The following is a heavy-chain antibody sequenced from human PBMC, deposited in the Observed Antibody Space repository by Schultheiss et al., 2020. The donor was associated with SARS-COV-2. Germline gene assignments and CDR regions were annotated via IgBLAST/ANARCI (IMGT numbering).Heavy chain of an antibody. V-gene: IGHV4-4*02. CDR2: IYHSGST. CDR1: GGSISSSNW. J-gene: IGHJ4*02. Sequence: SETLSLTCAVSGGSISSSNWWSWIRQPPGKGLEWIGEIYHSGSTNYNQSLKSRVTISVDTSKNQFSLKLSSVTAADTAVYYCAREGIAAAGSFFDYWGQGTLVTVSS. D-gene: IGHD6-13*01. CDR3: AREGIAAAGSFFDY.